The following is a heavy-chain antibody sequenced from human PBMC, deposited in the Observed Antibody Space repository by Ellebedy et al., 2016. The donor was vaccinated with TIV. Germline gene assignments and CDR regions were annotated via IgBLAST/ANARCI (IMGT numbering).Heavy chain of an antibody. Sequence: GESLKISCAASGFAFNNYAIQWVRQAPGKGLDWVAVISTGGSQAYYADSVKGRFTISRDNSKNTLYLQMNSLRVEDTAIYYCAREGYSSGSIGDLDYWGQGTLVTASS. CDR2: ISTGGSQA. CDR1: GFAFNNYA. J-gene: IGHJ4*02. CDR3: AREGYSSGSIGDLDY. V-gene: IGHV3-30*04. D-gene: IGHD2-15*01.